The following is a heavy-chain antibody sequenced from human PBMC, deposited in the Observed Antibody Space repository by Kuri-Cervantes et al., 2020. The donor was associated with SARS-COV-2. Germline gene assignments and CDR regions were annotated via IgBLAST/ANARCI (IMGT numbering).Heavy chain of an antibody. D-gene: IGHD4-11*01. CDR1: GGTFSSYA. V-gene: IGHV1-69*13. CDR2: IIPIFGTA. Sequence: SVKVSCKASGGTFSSYAISWVRQAPGQGLEWMGGIIPIFGTANYAQKFQGRVTITADESTSTAYMELSSLRSDDTAVYYCATPAGGHDYSNYAYWGQGTLVTVSS. J-gene: IGHJ4*02. CDR3: ATPAGGHDYSNYAY.